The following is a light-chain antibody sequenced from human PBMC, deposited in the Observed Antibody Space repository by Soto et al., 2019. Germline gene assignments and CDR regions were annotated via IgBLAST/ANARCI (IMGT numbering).Light chain of an antibody. CDR3: QQYSDSPRT. CDR2: GAS. J-gene: IGKJ4*01. Sequence: EIVLTQSPGTLSLSPGERATLSCRASQTVRTNSLAWFQHKPGQAPRLLIYGASSRATGIPDRFSGSGSGTDFTLTINRLEPEDYAVYFCQQYSDSPRTFGGGTKVEIK. V-gene: IGKV3-20*01. CDR1: QTVRTNS.